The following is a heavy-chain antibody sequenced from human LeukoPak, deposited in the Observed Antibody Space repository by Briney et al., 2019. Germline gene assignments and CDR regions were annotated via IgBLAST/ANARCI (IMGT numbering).Heavy chain of an antibody. J-gene: IGHJ4*02. CDR2: ISAYNGNT. D-gene: IGHD6-6*01. CDR1: GYTFTSYG. Sequence: ASVKVSCKASGYTFTSYGISWVRQAPGQGLEWMGWISAYNGNTNYAQKLQGRVTMTTDTSTSTAYMELRSLRSDDTAVYYCARDGPKRYSSPSRGYFDYWGQGTLVTVSS. V-gene: IGHV1-18*01. CDR3: ARDGPKRYSSPSRGYFDY.